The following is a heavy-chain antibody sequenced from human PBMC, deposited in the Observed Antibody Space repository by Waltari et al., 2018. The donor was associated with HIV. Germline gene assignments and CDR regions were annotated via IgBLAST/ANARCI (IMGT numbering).Heavy chain of an antibody. D-gene: IGHD3-22*01. CDR3: ARHSLTYYYDSSGYSVAFDY. CDR1: GGSISSSSYY. J-gene: IGHJ4*02. V-gene: IGHV4-39*01. Sequence: QLQLQESGPGLVKPSETLSLTCTVSGGSISSSSYYWGWIRPPPGKGLEWIGSIYYSGGTYDNPSLKSRGTLSVDTSKNQFSLKLSSVTAADTAVYYCARHSLTYYYDSSGYSVAFDYWGQGTLVTVSS. CDR2: IYYSGGT.